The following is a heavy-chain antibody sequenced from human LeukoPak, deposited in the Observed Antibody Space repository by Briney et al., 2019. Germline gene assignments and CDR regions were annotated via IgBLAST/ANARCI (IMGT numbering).Heavy chain of an antibody. CDR1: GFTFSTYW. CDR3: AKVAGSGSYYNGFDS. CDR2: ISTDGRAT. J-gene: IGHJ4*02. V-gene: IGHV3-74*01. Sequence: PGGSLRLSCAASGFTFSTYWMHWVRHAPGKSLVGVSRISTDGRATVYVDSVKGQFTISRDDAKTSLYLQMNCLRAEDTAVYYCAKVAGSGSYYNGFDSWGQGTLVTVSS. D-gene: IGHD3-10*01.